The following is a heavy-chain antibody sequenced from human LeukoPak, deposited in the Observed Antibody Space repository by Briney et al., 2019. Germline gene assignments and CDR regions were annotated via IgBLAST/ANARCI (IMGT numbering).Heavy chain of an antibody. CDR2: IYTSGST. V-gene: IGHV4-4*07. CDR1: GGSISSYY. D-gene: IGHD3-16*02. CDR3: ARDLKGDYDYVWGSYRYRKNDAFDI. Sequence: SETLSLTCTVSGGSISSYYWSWIRQPAGKGLEWIGRIYTSGSTNYNPSLKSRVTMSVDTSKNQFSLKLSSVTAADTAAYYCARDLKGDYDYVWGSYRYRKNDAFDIWGQGTMVTVSS. J-gene: IGHJ3*02.